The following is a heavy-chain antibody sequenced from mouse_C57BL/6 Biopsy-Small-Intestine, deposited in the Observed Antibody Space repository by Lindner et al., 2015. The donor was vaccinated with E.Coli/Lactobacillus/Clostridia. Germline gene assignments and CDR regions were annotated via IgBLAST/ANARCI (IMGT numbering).Heavy chain of an antibody. Sequence: SVKVSCKASGGTFSRNSVSWLRQAPGQGPEWMGGVIPVSGTVHYAQKFQGRVTITADKSTGTAYMELASLRSEDTAMYYCASPNYDYWNGYTPFDIWGQGTLVIVSS. V-gene: IGHV1-81*01. J-gene: IGHJ4*01. CDR2: VIPVSGTV. D-gene: IGHD2-2*01. CDR1: GGTFSRNS. CDR3: ASPNYDYWNGYTPFDI.